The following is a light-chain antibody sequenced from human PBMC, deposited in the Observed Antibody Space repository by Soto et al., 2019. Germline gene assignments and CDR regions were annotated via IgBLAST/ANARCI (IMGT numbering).Light chain of an antibody. V-gene: IGLV1-51*01. Sequence: QSVLTQPPSVSAAPGQKVTISCSGSSCNIGNNFVSWYQQLPGTAPRLLIYDNNNRPSGIPDRFSGSQSGTSATLAITGLQTGYEADYFCGTWDSSLSVVIFGGGTKVTVL. CDR2: DNN. CDR1: SCNIGNNF. CDR3: GTWDSSLSVVI. J-gene: IGLJ2*01.